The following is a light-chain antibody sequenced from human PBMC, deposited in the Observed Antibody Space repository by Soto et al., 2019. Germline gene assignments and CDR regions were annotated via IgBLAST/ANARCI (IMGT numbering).Light chain of an antibody. CDR3: QQRHMWPIT. CDR2: DAS. J-gene: IGKJ5*01. CDR1: QSVGSY. Sequence: EIVLTQSPATLSLSPGERATLSCRASQSVGSYLAWYQQKPGQAPGLPIYDASNRATGIPARFSGSGSGTDFTLTISSLEPEDSAVYYCQQRHMWPITFGQGTRLEIK. V-gene: IGKV3-11*01.